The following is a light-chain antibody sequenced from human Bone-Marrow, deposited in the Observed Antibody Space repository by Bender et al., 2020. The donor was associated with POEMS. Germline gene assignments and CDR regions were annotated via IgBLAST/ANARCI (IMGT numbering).Light chain of an antibody. J-gene: IGLJ3*02. CDR3: CSYGGTRTWV. V-gene: IGLV1-44*01. CDR1: NSNIGIHD. CDR2: SND. Sequence: QSVLVQPPSASGTPGQRVAISCSGSNSNIGIHDVSWYQQLPGTAPKLLIYSNDQRPSGVPDRFSGSRSGTSASLAISGLQSEDEADYFCCSYGGTRTWVFDGGTKLTVL.